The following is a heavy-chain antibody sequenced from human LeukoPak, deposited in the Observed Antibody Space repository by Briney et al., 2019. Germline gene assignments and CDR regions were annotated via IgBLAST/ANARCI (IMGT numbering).Heavy chain of an antibody. CDR1: GYTFTSYY. D-gene: IGHD1-1*01. CDR2: INPSGGST. Sequence: ASVKVSCEASGYTFTSYYMHWVRQAPGQGLEWMGIINPSGGSTSYAQKFQGRVTIARDTSASTAYMELSSLRSEDTAVYYCARDRGGTGDFDYWGQGTLVTVSS. V-gene: IGHV1-46*01. J-gene: IGHJ4*02. CDR3: ARDRGGTGDFDY.